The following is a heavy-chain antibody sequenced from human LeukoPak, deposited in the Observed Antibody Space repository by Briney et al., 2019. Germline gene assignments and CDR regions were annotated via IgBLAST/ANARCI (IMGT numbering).Heavy chain of an antibody. V-gene: IGHV3-21*01. Sequence: GGSLRLSCAASGFTFSSYSMNWVRQAPGKGLEWVSSISSSSSYIYYADSVKGRFTISRDNAKNSLYLQMNSLRAEDTAVYYCARDDSVAWYWYFDLWGRGTLDTVSS. CDR3: ARDDSVAWYWYFDL. J-gene: IGHJ2*01. D-gene: IGHD6-19*01. CDR2: ISSSSSYI. CDR1: GFTFSSYS.